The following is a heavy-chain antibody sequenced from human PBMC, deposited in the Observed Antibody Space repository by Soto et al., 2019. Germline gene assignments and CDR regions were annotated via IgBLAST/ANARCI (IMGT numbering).Heavy chain of an antibody. CDR1: GFTFSTYR. V-gene: IGHV3-21*01. Sequence: EVQLVESGGGLVKPGGSLRLSCAASGFTFSTYRMNWVPQTPEKGLEWVSSISSDSGYTYYADSVKGRFTISRDNAKNSLYLQMNSLRAEDTAVYYCARPRPSIAAFWGQGTLVTVSS. J-gene: IGHJ4*02. CDR2: ISSDSGYT. D-gene: IGHD6-6*01. CDR3: ARPRPSIAAF.